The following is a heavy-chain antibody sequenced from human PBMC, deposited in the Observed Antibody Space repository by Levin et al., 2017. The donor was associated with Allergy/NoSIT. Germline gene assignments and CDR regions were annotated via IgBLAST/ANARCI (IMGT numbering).Heavy chain of an antibody. CDR2: ITHSGST. D-gene: IGHD2-2*01. CDR3: ANSERHYCSNTCCDWLPCWFDA. V-gene: IGHV4-34*01. Sequence: SETLSLTCAIYGCSFRGYYWSWIRQPPGKGLEWIGEITHSGSTNYNPSLKSRVTISIDTSKNQFSLKLRSGTAADTAAYYCANSERHYCSNTCCDWLPCWFDAWGQGALVTVSS. CDR1: GCSFRGYY. J-gene: IGHJ5*02.